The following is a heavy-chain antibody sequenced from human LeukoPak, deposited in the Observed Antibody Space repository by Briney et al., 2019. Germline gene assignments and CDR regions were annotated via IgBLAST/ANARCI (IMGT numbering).Heavy chain of an antibody. Sequence: ASVKVSCKASGYTFTSYGISWVRQAPGQGLEWMGWISAYNGNTNYAQKLQGRVTMTTDTSTSTAYMELRSLRSDDTAVYYCARDGGTYYYDSGPDYYYYYMDVWGKGTTVTISS. D-gene: IGHD3-22*01. V-gene: IGHV1-18*01. CDR3: ARDGGTYYYDSGPDYYYYYMDV. CDR1: GYTFTSYG. J-gene: IGHJ6*03. CDR2: ISAYNGNT.